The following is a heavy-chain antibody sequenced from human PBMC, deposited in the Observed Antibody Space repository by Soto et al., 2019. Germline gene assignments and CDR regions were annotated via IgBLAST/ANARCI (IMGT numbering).Heavy chain of an antibody. CDR3: ARDRSIAAAEYYFDY. CDR1: GGTFSSYT. D-gene: IGHD6-13*01. V-gene: IGHV1-69*08. J-gene: IGHJ4*02. Sequence: QVQLVQSGAEVKKPGSSVKVSCKASGGTFSSYTISWVRQAPGQGLEWMGRIIPILGIANYAQKFQGRVTIXXDXSXXTAYMELSSLRSEDTAVYYCARDRSIAAAEYYFDYWGQGTLVTVSS. CDR2: IIPILGIA.